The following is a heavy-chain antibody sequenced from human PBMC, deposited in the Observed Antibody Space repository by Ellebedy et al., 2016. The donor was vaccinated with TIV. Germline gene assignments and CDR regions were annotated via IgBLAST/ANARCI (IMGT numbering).Heavy chain of an antibody. CDR1: GFTFSTYA. Sequence: PGGSLRLSCAASGFTFSTYAIHWVRQAPGKGLEWVAVISYDGSNTYYAGSVKGRFTVSRDNSKNTLYLQMNSLRADDTAVYYCATDQTWVPAAILYYFESWGQGTLVTVSS. J-gene: IGHJ4*02. CDR3: ATDQTWVPAAILYYFES. D-gene: IGHD2-2*02. V-gene: IGHV3-30*01. CDR2: ISYDGSNT.